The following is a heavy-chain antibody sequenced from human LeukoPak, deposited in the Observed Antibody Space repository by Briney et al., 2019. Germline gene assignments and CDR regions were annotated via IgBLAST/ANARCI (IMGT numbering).Heavy chain of an antibody. CDR1: SDSFSAYF. CDR2: INHRGSS. Sequence: SDTLSLTCAVCSDSFSAYFWNWLRQAPGKPLEYIGEINHRGSSHYNPSLKTRVTLSVDTSKNQFSLKLTAVTAADTAVFFSARPPSFDGYCSAGACDAGYYDSWGQGTPVTVSS. J-gene: IGHJ4*02. D-gene: IGHD2-15*01. CDR3: ARPPSFDGYCSAGACDAGYYDS. V-gene: IGHV4-34*01.